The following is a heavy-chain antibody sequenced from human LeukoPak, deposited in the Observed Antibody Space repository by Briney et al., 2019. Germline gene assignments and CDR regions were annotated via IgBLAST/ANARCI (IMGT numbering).Heavy chain of an antibody. V-gene: IGHV1-18*01. Sequence: ASVKVSCKASGYTFTSYSISWVRQAPGQGLEWMGWISAYNGNTNYAQKLQGRVTMTTDTSTSTAYMELRSLRSDDTAVYYCARDSYCGGDCYSSFPYYFDYWGQGTLVTVSS. CDR1: GYTFTSYS. CDR2: ISAYNGNT. J-gene: IGHJ4*02. CDR3: ARDSYCGGDCYSSFPYYFDY. D-gene: IGHD2-21*02.